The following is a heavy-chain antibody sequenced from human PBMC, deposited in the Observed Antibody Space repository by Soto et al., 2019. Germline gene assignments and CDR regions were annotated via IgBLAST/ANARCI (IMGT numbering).Heavy chain of an antibody. CDR1: GFTFSSYA. CDR3: AKDLRGYSYRSSFDY. D-gene: IGHD5-18*01. V-gene: IGHV3-23*01. CDR2: ISGSGGST. Sequence: TGGSLRLSCAASGFTFSSYAMSWVRQAPGKGLEWVSAISGSGGSTYYADSVKGRFTISRDNSKNTLYLQMNSLRAEDTAVYYCAKDLRGYSYRSSFDYWGQGTLVTVSS. J-gene: IGHJ4*02.